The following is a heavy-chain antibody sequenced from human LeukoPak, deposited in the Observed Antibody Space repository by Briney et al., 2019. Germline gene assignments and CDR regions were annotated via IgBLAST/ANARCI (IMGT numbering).Heavy chain of an antibody. CDR2: ISGSGGTT. CDR1: GFTFSSYA. CDR3: AGDPMYSGSYYAFDI. Sequence: PGGSLRLSCATSGFTFSSYAMSWVRQAPGKGLEWVSDISGSGGTTYYADSVRGRFTISRDNSKNTLYLQMSSLRADDTAVYYCAGDPMYSGSYYAFDIWGQGTMVTVSS. D-gene: IGHD1-26*01. J-gene: IGHJ3*02. V-gene: IGHV3-23*01.